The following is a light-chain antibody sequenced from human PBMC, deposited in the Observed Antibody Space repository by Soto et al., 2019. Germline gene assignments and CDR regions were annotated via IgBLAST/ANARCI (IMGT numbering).Light chain of an antibody. V-gene: IGLV2-8*01. CDR2: EVS. CDR1: SSDVGAYNY. CDR3: SAYAGSNNFV. J-gene: IGLJ1*01. Sequence: QSVLTQPPSASGSPGQSVTISCTGTSSDVGAYNYVSWYQQHLGKAPKLIIYEVSQRPSGVPDRFSGSKSGNTASLTVSGLQTEDEADYYCSAYAGSNNFVIGSGTKVTVL.